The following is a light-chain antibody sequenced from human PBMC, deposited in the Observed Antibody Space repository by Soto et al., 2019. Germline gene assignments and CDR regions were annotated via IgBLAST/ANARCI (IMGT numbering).Light chain of an antibody. CDR3: QKRHMWHIT. J-gene: IGKJ5*01. CDR1: QSFRGL. CDR2: DAY. V-gene: IGKV3-11*01. Sequence: DIVLTQSPGTISLSPGEIATVSGSASQSFRGLLAWYQQKPGQAPRLLIYDAYNRATGITPRFSGSGSGTDFTLTIRSIEPEDSAVYYCQKRHMWHITCGNGPRRAIK.